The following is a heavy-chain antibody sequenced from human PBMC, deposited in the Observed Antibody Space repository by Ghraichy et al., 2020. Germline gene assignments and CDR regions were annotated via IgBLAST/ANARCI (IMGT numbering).Heavy chain of an antibody. J-gene: IGHJ5*02. CDR3: AKGLHDNSIYSS. CDR1: GFTFSSYA. CDR2: ISGGGGST. Sequence: GGSLRLSCAASGFTFSSYAMSWVRQSPGKGLEWVSFISGGGGSTYYSDSVKGRFTISSDTSKSTLYLQMNSLRAEDTAVYYCAKGLHDNSIYSSWGQGTLVTVSS. V-gene: IGHV3-23*01. D-gene: IGHD1-20*01.